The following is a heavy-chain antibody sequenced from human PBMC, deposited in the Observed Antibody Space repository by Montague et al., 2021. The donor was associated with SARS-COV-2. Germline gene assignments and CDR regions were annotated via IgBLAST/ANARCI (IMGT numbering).Heavy chain of an antibody. V-gene: IGHV4-39*01. Sequence: SETLSLTCTVSGDSISSSSYSWGWIRQPPGKGLEWIGSVHYSGRPYYNPSLQSRVTIYVDTSNNQLSLKLSSVTAADTAVYYCTRHVHMTWPEPSPGFDYWGQGTLVTVSS. CDR3: TRHVHMTWPEPSPGFDY. D-gene: IGHD1-1*01. J-gene: IGHJ4*02. CDR1: GDSISSSSYS. CDR2: VHYSGRP.